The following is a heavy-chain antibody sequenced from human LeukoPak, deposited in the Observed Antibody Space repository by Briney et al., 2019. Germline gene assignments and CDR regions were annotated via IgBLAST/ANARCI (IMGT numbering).Heavy chain of an antibody. D-gene: IGHD1-14*01. Sequence: SETLSLTCTVSGGSITNYYWSWMRQPPGKGLEWIGYIYYSGNTKYNPSLKSRVTISVDTSKNQFSLKLSSVTAADTAVYYCARLTSLTHFDYWGQGTLVPVSS. J-gene: IGHJ4*02. CDR1: GGSITNYY. CDR2: IYYSGNT. CDR3: ARLTSLTHFDY. V-gene: IGHV4-59*08.